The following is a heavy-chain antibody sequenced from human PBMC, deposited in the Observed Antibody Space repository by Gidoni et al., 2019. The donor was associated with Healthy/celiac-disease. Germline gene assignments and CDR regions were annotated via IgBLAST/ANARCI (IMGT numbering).Heavy chain of an antibody. CDR1: GGSFSGYY. CDR2: INHSGST. V-gene: IGHV4-34*01. D-gene: IGHD6-13*01. CDR3: ALEEGSSWYGGNYFDY. Sequence: QVQLQQWGAGLLKPSETLSLTCAVYGGSFSGYYWSWIRQPPGKGLEWIGEINHSGSTNYNPSLKSRVTISVDTSKNQFSLKLSSVTAADTAVYYCALEEGSSWYGGNYFDYWGQGTLVTVSS. J-gene: IGHJ4*02.